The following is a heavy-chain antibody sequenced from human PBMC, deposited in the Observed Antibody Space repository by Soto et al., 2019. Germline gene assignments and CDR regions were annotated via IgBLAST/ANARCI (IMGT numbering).Heavy chain of an antibody. J-gene: IGHJ3*02. CDR1: GGSFSGYY. CDR2: INHSGST. V-gene: IGHV4-34*01. Sequence: SETLSLTCAVYGGSFSGYYWSWIRQPPGKGLEWIGEINHSGSTNYNPSLKSRVTISVDTSKNQFSLKLSSVTAADTVVYYCARRGGITFHDAFDIWGQGTMVTVSS. CDR3: ARRGGITFHDAFDI. D-gene: IGHD3-16*01.